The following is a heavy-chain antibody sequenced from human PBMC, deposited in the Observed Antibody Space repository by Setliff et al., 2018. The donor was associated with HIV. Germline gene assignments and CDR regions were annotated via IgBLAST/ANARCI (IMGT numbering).Heavy chain of an antibody. Sequence: ASVKVSCKTSGGTPRGYGLTWVRQAPGQGLEWMGWIRADNGHTDYAQKFQGRVTMTADTSTSTAYMEMRTLRSDDTAVYYCARVQGINITLARGASAGLDVWGKGTTVTVSS. CDR2: IRADNGHT. J-gene: IGHJ6*04. D-gene: IGHD3-10*01. CDR1: GGTPRGYG. V-gene: IGHV1-18*01. CDR3: ARVQGINITLARGASAGLDV.